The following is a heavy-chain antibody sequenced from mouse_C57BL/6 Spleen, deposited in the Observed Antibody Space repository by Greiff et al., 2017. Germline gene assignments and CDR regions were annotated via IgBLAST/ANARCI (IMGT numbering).Heavy chain of an antibody. CDR2: IYPSDSET. CDR3: ARSGSSGYAMDY. D-gene: IGHD3-2*02. J-gene: IGHJ4*01. Sequence: VQLQQPGAELVRPGSSVKLSCKASGYTFTSYWMDWVKQRPGQGLEWIGNIYPSDSETHYNQKFKDKATLTVDKSSSTAYMQLSSLTSEDSAVYYCARSGSSGYAMDYWGQGTSVTVSS. V-gene: IGHV1-61*01. CDR1: GYTFTSYW.